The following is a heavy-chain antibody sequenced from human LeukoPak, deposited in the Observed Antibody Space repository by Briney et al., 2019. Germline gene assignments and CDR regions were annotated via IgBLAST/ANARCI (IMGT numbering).Heavy chain of an antibody. J-gene: IGHJ5*02. D-gene: IGHD6-13*01. CDR2: IRTKANTYAT. CDR1: GFTFSGSS. Sequence: GGSLRLSCAASGFTFSGSSIHWVRQASGKGLEWVGLIRTKANTYATAYAASVTGRFTISRDDSKTTSYLQMNSLKTEDTALYFCTTSYSGNSWYDWFGPWGQGTLVTVSS. V-gene: IGHV3-73*01. CDR3: TTSYSGNSWYDWFGP.